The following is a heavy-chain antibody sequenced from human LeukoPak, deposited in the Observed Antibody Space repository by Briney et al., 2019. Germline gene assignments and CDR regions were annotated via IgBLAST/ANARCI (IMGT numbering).Heavy chain of an antibody. Sequence: PGGSLRLSCAASGFAFSSFAMGRVRQSPGKGLEWLSTINGGGNTTFYADSVKGRFTISRDNSKNTLYLHMDGLRPDDTAIYYCTKELHVAVAVADYYYFYMDVWGRGTAVSVSS. CDR2: INGGGNTT. D-gene: IGHD6-19*01. V-gene: IGHV3-23*01. J-gene: IGHJ6*03. CDR1: GFAFSSFA. CDR3: TKELHVAVAVADYYYFYMDV.